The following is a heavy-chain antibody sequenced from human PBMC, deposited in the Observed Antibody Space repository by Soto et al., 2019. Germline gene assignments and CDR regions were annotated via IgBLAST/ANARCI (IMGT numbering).Heavy chain of an antibody. CDR1: GFTFSSYG. J-gene: IGHJ4*02. CDR2: IWYDGSNK. D-gene: IGHD6-13*01. CDR3: ARDNQLVLPRTGGFDY. Sequence: QVQLVESGGGVVQPGRSLRLSCAASGFTFSSYGMHWVRQAPGKGLEWVAVIWYDGSNKYYADSVKGRFTISRDNSKNTLYLQMNSLRAEDTAVYYCARDNQLVLPRTGGFDYWGQGTLVTVSS. V-gene: IGHV3-33*01.